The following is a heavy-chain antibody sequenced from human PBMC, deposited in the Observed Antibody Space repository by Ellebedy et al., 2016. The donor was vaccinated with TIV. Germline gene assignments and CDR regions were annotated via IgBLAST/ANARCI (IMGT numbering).Heavy chain of an antibody. CDR3: ARQSWSGDFFYYGMDV. J-gene: IGHJ6*02. Sequence: PGGSLRLSCGASGFSLRDYSMNWVRQAPGKGLEWVSSISSSGKYIYYADSVKGRFTASRDNANNTIFLQLNSLRVEDTAVYFCARQSWSGDFFYYGMDVWGRGTTVTVSS. CDR2: ISSSGKYI. D-gene: IGHD3-10*01. CDR1: GFSLRDYS. V-gene: IGHV3-21*01.